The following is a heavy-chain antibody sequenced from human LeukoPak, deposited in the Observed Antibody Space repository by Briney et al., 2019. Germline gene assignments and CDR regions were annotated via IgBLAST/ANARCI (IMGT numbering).Heavy chain of an antibody. V-gene: IGHV3-30*02. J-gene: IGHJ3*02. Sequence: GGSLRLSCAASGFTFSSYGMHWVRQAPGKGLEWVAFIRYDGSNKYYADSVKGRFTISRDNSKNTPYLQMSSLRAEDTAVYFCAKGCGWSLEWHAFDIWGQGTMVTVSS. D-gene: IGHD6-19*01. CDR1: GFTFSSYG. CDR2: IRYDGSNK. CDR3: AKGCGWSLEWHAFDI.